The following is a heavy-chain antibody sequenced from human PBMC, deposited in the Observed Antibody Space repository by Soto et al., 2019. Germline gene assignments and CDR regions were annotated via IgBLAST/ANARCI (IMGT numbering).Heavy chain of an antibody. V-gene: IGHV4-31*03. J-gene: IGHJ4*02. Sequence: ASETLSLTCTVSGGSISSGGYYWSWIRQHPGKGLEWIGYIYYSGSTYYNPSLKSRVTISVDTSKNQFSLKLSSVTAADTAVYYCARTHWDHDYGGNGDFDYWGQGTLVTVSS. CDR1: GGSISSGGYY. D-gene: IGHD4-17*01. CDR2: IYYSGST. CDR3: ARTHWDHDYGGNGDFDY.